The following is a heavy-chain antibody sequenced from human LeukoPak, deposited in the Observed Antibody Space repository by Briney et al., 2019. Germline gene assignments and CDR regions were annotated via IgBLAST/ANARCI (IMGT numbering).Heavy chain of an antibody. D-gene: IGHD3-22*01. J-gene: IGHJ4*02. Sequence: SETLCLTCAVSGGSISSYSWSWVRQPAGKGLEWIGRIYTSGSTNYNPSLKSRVTISVDTSKNQFSLKLSSVTAADTAVYYCASSNNYYDSSGYLFDYWGQGTLVTVSS. CDR3: ASSNNYYDSSGYLFDY. CDR1: GGSISSYS. CDR2: IYTSGST. V-gene: IGHV4-4*07.